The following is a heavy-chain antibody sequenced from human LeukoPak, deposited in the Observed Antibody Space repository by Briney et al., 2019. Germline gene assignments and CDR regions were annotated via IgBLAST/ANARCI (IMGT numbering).Heavy chain of an antibody. CDR3: TVGAPPYYFDY. V-gene: IGHV1-18*01. Sequence: ASVNVSCKASGYTFTSYGISWVRQAPGQGLEWMGWISAYNGNTNYAQKLQGRVTMTTDTSTSTAYMELRSLRSDDTAVYYCTVGAPPYYFDYWGQGTLVTVSS. CDR2: ISAYNGNT. CDR1: GYTFTSYG. J-gene: IGHJ4*02. D-gene: IGHD1-26*01.